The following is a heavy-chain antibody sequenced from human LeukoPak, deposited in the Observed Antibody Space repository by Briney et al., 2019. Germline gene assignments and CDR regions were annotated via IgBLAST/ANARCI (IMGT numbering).Heavy chain of an antibody. CDR3: ARHRDSSSWSMFIDY. V-gene: IGHV4-39*01. J-gene: IGHJ4*02. CDR1: GGSISSSSYY. D-gene: IGHD6-13*01. CDR2: IYSSGST. Sequence: PSETLSLTCTVSGGSISSSSYYWGWIRQPPGKGLEWIGSIYSSGSTYYNPSLKSRVTISVDTSKNQFSLKLCSVTAADTAVYYCARHRDSSSWSMFIDYWGQGTLVTVSS.